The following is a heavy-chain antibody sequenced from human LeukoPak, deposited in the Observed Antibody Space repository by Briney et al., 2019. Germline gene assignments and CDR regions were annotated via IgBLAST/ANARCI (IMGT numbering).Heavy chain of an antibody. CDR2: IHRDGRT. Sequence: SETLSLTCAVSGVSISSSEWWIWVRQPPGQGLEWIGEIHRDGRTRYNPSLKSRVTMSMDYSKNQFSLSVTSVTAANTAIYYCGKTDIYFNPIDYWGPGSLVTVSS. J-gene: IGHJ4*02. V-gene: IGHV4-4*02. CDR1: GVSISSSEW. CDR3: GKTDIYFNPIDY. D-gene: IGHD3-9*01.